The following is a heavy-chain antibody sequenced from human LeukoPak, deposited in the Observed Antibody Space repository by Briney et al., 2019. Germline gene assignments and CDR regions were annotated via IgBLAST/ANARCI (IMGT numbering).Heavy chain of an antibody. V-gene: IGHV1-18*01. CDR1: GYTFTSYG. J-gene: IGHJ4*02. CDR3: ARRGYYYGSVPLFDY. Sequence: GASVKVSCKASGYTFTSYGISWVRQAPGQGLEWMGWISAYNGNTNYAQKLQGRVTMTTDTSTSTAYMVLRSLRSDDTAVYYCARRGYYYGSVPLFDYWGQGTLVTVSS. D-gene: IGHD3-10*01. CDR2: ISAYNGNT.